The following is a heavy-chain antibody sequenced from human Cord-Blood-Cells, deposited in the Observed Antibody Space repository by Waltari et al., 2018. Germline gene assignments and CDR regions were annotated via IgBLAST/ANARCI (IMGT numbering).Heavy chain of an antibody. D-gene: IGHD1-1*01. Sequence: QVQLVQSGAEVKKPGSSVKVSCKASGGTFSSYAISWVRQAPGQGLEWMGGIIPIFGTANYAQKFQGRVTITADKSTSTAYMELSSLRSEDTAVYYCAEGPRPNWNYYYYGMDVWGQGTTVTVSS. J-gene: IGHJ6*02. CDR2: IIPIFGTA. V-gene: IGHV1-69*06. CDR3: AEGPRPNWNYYYYGMDV. CDR1: GGTFSSYA.